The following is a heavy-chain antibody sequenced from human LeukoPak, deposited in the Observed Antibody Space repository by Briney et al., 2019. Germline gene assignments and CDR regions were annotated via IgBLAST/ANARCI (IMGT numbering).Heavy chain of an antibody. Sequence: PGGSLRLSCAASGFTFDNYGMHWVRQAPGKGLEWVAFVRYDETNKYYADSVKGRFTISRDSSKNTLYLQMNTLRAEDTAVYYCAKEGPLFGGWSFDYWGQGTLVTVSS. J-gene: IGHJ4*02. CDR1: GFTFDNYG. D-gene: IGHD6-19*01. CDR2: VRYDETNK. V-gene: IGHV3-30*02. CDR3: AKEGPLFGGWSFDY.